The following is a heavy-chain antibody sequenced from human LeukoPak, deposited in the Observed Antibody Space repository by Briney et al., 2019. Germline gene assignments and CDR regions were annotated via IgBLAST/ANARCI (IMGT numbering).Heavy chain of an antibody. J-gene: IGHJ6*02. Sequence: PGGSLRLSCTVSGLTFSISGMHWVRQAPGKGLEWVTFIRDDGSSEYYADSVKGRFTISRDNAKNSLYLQMNSLRAEDTAVYYCARVDDILTGYEDLYYYYGMDVWGQGTTVTVSS. V-gene: IGHV3-30*02. D-gene: IGHD3-9*01. CDR3: ARVDDILTGYEDLYYYYGMDV. CDR2: IRDDGSSE. CDR1: GLTFSISG.